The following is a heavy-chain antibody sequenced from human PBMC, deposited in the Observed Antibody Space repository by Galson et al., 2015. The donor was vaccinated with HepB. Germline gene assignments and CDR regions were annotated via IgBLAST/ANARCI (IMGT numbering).Heavy chain of an antibody. CDR1: GFSFEDYR. J-gene: IGHJ4*02. Sequence: SLRLSCAASGFSFEDYRMHWVRQGPGKGLEWVARISWDGSSIDYADSVKGRFTISRDNSKNSLYLQMTSLTAEDTAFYYCARGGSGSSLNHWGQGALVTVSS. CDR2: ISWDGSSI. D-gene: IGHD3-10*01. CDR3: ARGGSGSSLNH. V-gene: IGHV3-43*01.